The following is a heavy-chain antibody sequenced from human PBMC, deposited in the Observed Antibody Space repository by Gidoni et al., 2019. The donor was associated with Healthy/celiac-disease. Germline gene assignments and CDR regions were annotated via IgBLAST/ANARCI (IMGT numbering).Heavy chain of an antibody. D-gene: IGHD2-2*01. CDR1: GGSISSGDNY. CDR3: AGKPTLGYCSSTSCYGFDP. Sequence: QVQLQESGPGLVKPSQTLSLTCTVAGGSISSGDNYWSWILQPPGKGLEWIGYLYYSGSTYYNPSLKRRVTISVDTSKTQFSLKLSSVTAADTAVYYCAGKPTLGYCSSTSCYGFDPWGQGTLVTVSS. CDR2: LYYSGST. J-gene: IGHJ5*02. V-gene: IGHV4-30-4*01.